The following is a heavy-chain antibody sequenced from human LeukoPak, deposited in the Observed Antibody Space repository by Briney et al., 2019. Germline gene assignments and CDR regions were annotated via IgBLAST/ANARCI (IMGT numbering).Heavy chain of an antibody. V-gene: IGHV4-34*01. D-gene: IGHD3-22*01. J-gene: IGHJ4*02. CDR2: INHSGST. CDR1: GGSFSGYY. Sequence: SETLSLTCAVYGGSFSGYYWSWIRQPPGKGLEWIGEINHSGSTNYNPSLKSRVTISVDTSKNQFSLKLSSVTAADTAVYYCARAPPTPYDSSGYYDYWGQGTLVTVS. CDR3: ARAPPTPYDSSGYYDY.